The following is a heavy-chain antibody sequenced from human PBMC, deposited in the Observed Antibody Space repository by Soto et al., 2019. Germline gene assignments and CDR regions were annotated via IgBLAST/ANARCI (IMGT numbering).Heavy chain of an antibody. CDR2: IWYDGSNK. J-gene: IGHJ6*02. CDR1: GFTFSSYG. D-gene: IGHD4-17*01. V-gene: IGHV3-33*01. CDR3: ARDLFRTVTTYYYGMDV. Sequence: GESLKISCAASGFTFSSYGMHWVRQAPGKGLEWVAVIWYDGSNKYYADSVKGRFTISRDNSKNTLYLQMNSLRAEDTAVYYCARDLFRTVTTYYYGMDVWGQGTTVTVSS.